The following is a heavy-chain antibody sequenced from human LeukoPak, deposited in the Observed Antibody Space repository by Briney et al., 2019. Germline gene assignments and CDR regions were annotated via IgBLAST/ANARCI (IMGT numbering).Heavy chain of an antibody. CDR3: ARAGYDRSGYPFDY. V-gene: IGHV4-31*03. D-gene: IGHD3-22*01. J-gene: IGHJ4*02. Sequence: SETLSLTCTVSGGSISSGGYYWSWIRQHPGKGLEWIGYIYYSGSTYYNPSLKSRVTVSVDTSKNQFSLKLSSVTAADTAVYYCARAGYDRSGYPFDYWGQGTLVTVSS. CDR2: IYYSGST. CDR1: GGSISSGGYY.